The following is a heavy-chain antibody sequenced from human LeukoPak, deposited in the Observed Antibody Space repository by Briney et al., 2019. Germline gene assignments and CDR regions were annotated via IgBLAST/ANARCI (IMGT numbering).Heavy chain of an antibody. J-gene: IGHJ6*03. D-gene: IGHD1-26*01. CDR1: GGSFSGYY. Sequence: SETLSLTCAVYGGSFSGYYWSWIRQPPGKGLEWIGEINHSGSTNYNPPLKKRVTISVGAYKNQFSLKVSSVTPAGPAVDYFARGRSRGACRRGGFYYYYLGCLGKGATVT. CDR2: INHSGST. CDR3: ARGRSRGACRRGGFYYYYLGC. V-gene: IGHV4-34*01.